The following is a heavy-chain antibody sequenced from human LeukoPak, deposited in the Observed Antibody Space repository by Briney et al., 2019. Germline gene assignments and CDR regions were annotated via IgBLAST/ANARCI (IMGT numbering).Heavy chain of an antibody. V-gene: IGHV3-23*01. CDR1: GFTFSAYG. Sequence: PGGSLRLSCAASGFTFSAYGVTWVRQAPGKGLEWVSSMGVSGDNVHYADSVKGRFAISRDNSNNTLYLQMNSLRAEDAAVYYCAKDPNGDYVGAFDTWGQGTMVIVSS. D-gene: IGHD4-17*01. J-gene: IGHJ3*02. CDR2: MGVSGDNV. CDR3: AKDPNGDYVGAFDT.